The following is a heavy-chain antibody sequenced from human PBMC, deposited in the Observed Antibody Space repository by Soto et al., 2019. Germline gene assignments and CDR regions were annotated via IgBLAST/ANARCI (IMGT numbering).Heavy chain of an antibody. J-gene: IGHJ4*02. Sequence: SETLSLTCAVYGGSFSGYYWSWIRQPPGKGLEWIGEINHSGSTNYNPSLKSRVTISVDTSKNQFSLKLSSVTAADTAVYYCARVFAEGSGSYYNGDYWGQGTLVTVSS. D-gene: IGHD3-10*01. CDR3: ARVFAEGSGSYYNGDY. V-gene: IGHV4-34*01. CDR2: INHSGST. CDR1: GGSFSGYY.